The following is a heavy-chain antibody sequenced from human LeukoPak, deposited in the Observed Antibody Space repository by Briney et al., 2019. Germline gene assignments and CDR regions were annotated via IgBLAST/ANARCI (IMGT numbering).Heavy chain of an antibody. CDR3: AKSTDYYDTSGLDY. V-gene: IGHV3-23*01. CDR2: ISGSGDST. Sequence: GGSLRLSCAASGFTFSSYWMSWVRQAPGKGLQWVSGISGSGDSTHYADSVKGRFTISRDNSNNTLFLQMNSLRAEDTAVYYCAKSTDYYDTSGLDYWGQGTLVTVSS. J-gene: IGHJ4*02. CDR1: GFTFSSYW. D-gene: IGHD3-22*01.